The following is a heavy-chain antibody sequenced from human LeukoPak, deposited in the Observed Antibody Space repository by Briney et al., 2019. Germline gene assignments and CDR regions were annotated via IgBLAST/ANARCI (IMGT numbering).Heavy chain of an antibody. CDR2: IKHSRST. CDR1: VWSFHGYY. J-gene: IGHJ6*02. Sequence: PSYTLSLTCPVYVWSFHGYYWCWIRQPPRNGREGIGEIKHSRSTNYNPSLKSRVTISVDTSKNQFSLKLSSVTAADTAVYYCARVVVRGVPPYRYYYYYGMDVWGQGTTVTVSS. V-gene: IGHV4-34*01. CDR3: ARVVVRGVPPYRYYYYYGMDV. D-gene: IGHD3-10*01.